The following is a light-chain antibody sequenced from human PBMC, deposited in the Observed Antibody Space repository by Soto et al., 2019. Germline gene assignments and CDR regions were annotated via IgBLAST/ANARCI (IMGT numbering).Light chain of an antibody. CDR3: LQYNHYPLT. V-gene: IGKV1-5*03. CDR2: KAS. J-gene: IGKJ4*01. Sequence: DIQMTQSPSTLSASVGDRVTLTCRASQSINSWLAWYQQRPGKGPKLLIHKASILEGGVPSRFSGSASGTEFTLTISSLQPDEFATYYRLQYNHYPLTFGGGTKVEIK. CDR1: QSINSW.